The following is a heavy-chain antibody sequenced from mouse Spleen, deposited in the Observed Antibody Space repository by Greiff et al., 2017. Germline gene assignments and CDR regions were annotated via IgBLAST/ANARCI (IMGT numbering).Heavy chain of an antibody. J-gene: IGHJ3*01. CDR3: ARSPTGTRFAY. Sequence: QVQLQQPGAELVMPGASVKLSCKASGYTFTSYWMHWVKQRPGQGLEWIGEIDPSDSYTNYNQKFKGKATLTVDKSSSTAYMQLSSLTSEDSAVCYCARSPTGTRFAYGGRETLVTVST. CDR1: GYTFTSYW. CDR2: IDPSDSYT. D-gene: IGHD4-1*02. V-gene: IGHV1-69*01.